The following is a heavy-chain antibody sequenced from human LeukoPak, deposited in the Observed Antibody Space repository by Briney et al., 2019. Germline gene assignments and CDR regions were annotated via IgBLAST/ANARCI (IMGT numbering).Heavy chain of an antibody. CDR1: GFTFSSYA. Sequence: GGSLRLSCAASGFTFSSYAMSWIRQAPGKGLEWVSAISGSGGSTYYADSVKGRFTISRDNSKNTLYLQMNSLKAEDTAVYYCAKYRRNYYDRSPKDYWGQGTLVTVSS. V-gene: IGHV3-23*01. CDR3: AKYRRNYYDRSPKDY. D-gene: IGHD3-22*01. CDR2: ISGSGGST. J-gene: IGHJ4*02.